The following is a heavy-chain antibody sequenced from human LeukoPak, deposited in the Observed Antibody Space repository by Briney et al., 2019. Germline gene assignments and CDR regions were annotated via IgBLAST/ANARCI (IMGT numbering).Heavy chain of an antibody. V-gene: IGHV1-3*01. J-gene: IGHJ6*02. Sequence: GASVKVSCKASGYTFTSYAMHWVRQAPGQRLEWMGWINAGNGNTKYSPKFQGRVTITRDTSASTAYMELSSLRSEDTAVYYCARDPTGYCSSTSCYADYYYGMDVWGQGTTVTVSS. CDR2: INAGNGNT. CDR1: GYTFTSYA. D-gene: IGHD2-2*03. CDR3: ARDPTGYCSSTSCYADYYYGMDV.